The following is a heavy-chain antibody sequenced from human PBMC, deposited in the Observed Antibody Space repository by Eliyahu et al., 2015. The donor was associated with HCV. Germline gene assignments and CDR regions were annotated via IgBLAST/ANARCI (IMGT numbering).Heavy chain of an antibody. CDR1: GGSISSYY. D-gene: IGHD6-19*01. J-gene: IGHJ6*02. CDR2: IYYSGST. Sequence: QVQLQESGPGLVKPSETLSLTCTXSGGSISSYYWSWIRQPPGKGLEWIGYIYYSGSTNYNPPLKSRVTISVDTSKNQFSLKLSSVTAADTAVYYCARGDGQWLVPSQGRYYYYGMDVWGQGTTVTVSS. V-gene: IGHV4-59*01. CDR3: ARGDGQWLVPSQGRYYYYGMDV.